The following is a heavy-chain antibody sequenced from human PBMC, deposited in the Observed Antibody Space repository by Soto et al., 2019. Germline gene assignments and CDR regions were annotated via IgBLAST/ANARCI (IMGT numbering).Heavy chain of an antibody. Sequence: SQTLSLSCAISVYIVSSNNDAWNWIRQSPSRGLECLGRTYYRSKWYNDYAVSVKSRITINPETSKNQCSLQMNSVTPEDTAVYYCARDIIAVAGYYYYGMAVSGQGTTVTLSS. V-gene: IGHV6-1*01. CDR1: VYIVSSNNDA. J-gene: IGHJ6*01. D-gene: IGHD6-19*01. CDR2: TYYRSKWYN. CDR3: ARDIIAVAGYYYYGMAV.